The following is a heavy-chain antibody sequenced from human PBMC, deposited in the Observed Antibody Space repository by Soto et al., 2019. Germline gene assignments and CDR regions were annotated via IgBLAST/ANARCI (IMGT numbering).Heavy chain of an antibody. J-gene: IGHJ6*02. Sequence: GGSLRLSCAASGFTFSSYAMSWVRQAPGKGLEWVSAISGSGGSTYYADSVKGRFTISRDNSKNTLYLQMNSLRAEDTAVYYCARDSYSGSFQFAVWGQGTTVTVSS. D-gene: IGHD1-26*01. V-gene: IGHV3-23*01. CDR3: ARDSYSGSFQFAV. CDR2: ISGSGGST. CDR1: GFTFSSYA.